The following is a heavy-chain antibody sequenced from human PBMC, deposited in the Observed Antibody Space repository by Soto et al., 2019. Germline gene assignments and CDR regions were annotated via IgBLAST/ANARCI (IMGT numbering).Heavy chain of an antibody. Sequence: SGLTPVNEKRTSRHAGTFSGFPLSTSAMYESWIRQPPGKALEWLAFIDWDDDKYYSKSLKTRLNISKDTSKNKVVLTMKNMDPVDTATYYCARIREGYYDSSGYYRPYYYYGMDVWGQGTTVT. CDR3: ARIREGYYDSSGYYRPYYYYGMDV. D-gene: IGHD3-22*01. J-gene: IGHJ6*02. CDR1: GFPLSTSAMY. CDR2: IDWDDDK. V-gene: IGHV2-70*01.